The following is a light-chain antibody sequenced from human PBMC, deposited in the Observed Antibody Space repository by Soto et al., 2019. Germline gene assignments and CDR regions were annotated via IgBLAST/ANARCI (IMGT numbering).Light chain of an antibody. CDR2: DDN. CDR1: ISNLAYNS. CDR3: GAWDDSLNVYV. V-gene: IGLV1-51*01. J-gene: IGLJ1*01. Sequence: VLTQPPSVSAAPGQDGTRSFSVSISNLAYNSLSWYQQLPGTAPKLLIYDDNKRPSGIPARFSGSKSGTSATLGITGLETGDEADYYCGAWDDSLNVYVFGSGTKVTVL.